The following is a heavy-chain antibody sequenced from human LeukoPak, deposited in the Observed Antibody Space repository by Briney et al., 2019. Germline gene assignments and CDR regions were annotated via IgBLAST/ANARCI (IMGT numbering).Heavy chain of an antibody. CDR2: ISSSSSYI. CDR3: ARDSRDIRGAVTAIRTDWYFDL. V-gene: IGHV3-21*01. J-gene: IGHJ2*01. CDR1: GFTFSSYS. D-gene: IGHD2-21*02. Sequence: GGSLRLSCAASGFTFSSYSMNWVRQAPGKGLEWVSSISSSSSYIYYADSVKGRFTISRDNAKNSLYLQMNSLRAEDTAVYYCARDSRDIRGAVTAIRTDWYFDLWGRGTLVTVSS.